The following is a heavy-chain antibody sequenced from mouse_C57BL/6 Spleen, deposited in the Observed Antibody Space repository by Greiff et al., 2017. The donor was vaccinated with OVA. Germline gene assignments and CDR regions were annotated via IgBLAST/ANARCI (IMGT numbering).Heavy chain of an antibody. CDR2: ISDGGSYT. V-gene: IGHV5-4*01. CDR1: GFTFSSYA. Sequence: EVKVEESGGGLVKPGGSLKLSCAASGFTFSSYAMSWVRQTPEKRLEWVATISDGGSYTYYPDNVKGRFTIARDNAKNNLYMQMSHLKSEDTAMYDCARDHRDYYARDYWGQGTSVTVSS. J-gene: IGHJ4*01. D-gene: IGHD3-1*01. CDR3: ARDHRDYYARDY.